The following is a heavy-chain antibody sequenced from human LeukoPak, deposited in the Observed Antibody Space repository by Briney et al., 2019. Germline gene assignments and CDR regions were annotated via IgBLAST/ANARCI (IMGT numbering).Heavy chain of an antibody. V-gene: IGHV4-4*02. J-gene: IGHJ4*02. CDR2: FHLNGTT. CDR3: TRDSGAFSPFGF. Sequence: SGTLSLTYAVSGGSITTTNWWSWVPQPPGKGLEWIEEFHLNGTTNYNPSLESRFSMSIDKSNNHLSLEVSSVTAADAAMYYCTRDSGAFSPFGFWGQGTLVTVSS. CDR1: GGSITTTNW. D-gene: IGHD1-26*01.